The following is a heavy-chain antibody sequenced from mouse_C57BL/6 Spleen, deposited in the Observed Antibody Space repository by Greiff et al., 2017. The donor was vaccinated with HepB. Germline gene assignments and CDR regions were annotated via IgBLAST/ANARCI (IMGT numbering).Heavy chain of an antibody. Sequence: EVNLVESEGGLVQPGSSMKLSCTASGFTFSDYYMAWVRQVPEKGLEWVANINYDGSSTYYLDSLKSRFIISRDNAKNILYLQMSSLKSEDTATYYCARRLTGTGAMDYWGQGTSVTVSS. J-gene: IGHJ4*01. CDR1: GFTFSDYY. CDR2: INYDGSST. D-gene: IGHD4-1*01. CDR3: ARRLTGTGAMDY. V-gene: IGHV5-16*02.